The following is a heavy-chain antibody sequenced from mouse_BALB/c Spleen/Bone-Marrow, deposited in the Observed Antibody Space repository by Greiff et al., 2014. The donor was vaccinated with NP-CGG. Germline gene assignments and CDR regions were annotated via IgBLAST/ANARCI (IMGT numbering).Heavy chain of an antibody. CDR1: GDSINSGY. J-gene: IGHJ2*01. CDR3: ARYDGYSFDY. D-gene: IGHD2-3*01. V-gene: IGHV3-8*02. CDR2: ISYSGST. Sequence: VQLQQSGPSLVKPSQTLSLTCSVTGDSINSGYWNWIRKLPGNKLEYMGYISYSGSTYYNPSLKSRISITRDTSKNQYYLQLNSVTTEDTATYYCARYDGYSFDYWGQGTTLTVSS.